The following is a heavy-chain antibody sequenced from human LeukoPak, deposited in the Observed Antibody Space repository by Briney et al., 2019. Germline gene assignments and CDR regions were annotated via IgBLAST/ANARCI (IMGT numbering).Heavy chain of an antibody. Sequence: GGSLRLSCAASGFTFSSYGMSWVRQAPGKGLEWVSAISGSGGSTYYADSVRGRFTISRDNSRNTVYLQMNSLRAEDTAVYYCAKDDRWLQFCCWGQGTLVTVSA. CDR2: ISGSGGST. V-gene: IGHV3-23*01. CDR1: GFTFSSYG. D-gene: IGHD5-24*01. J-gene: IGHJ4*02. CDR3: AKDDRWLQFCC.